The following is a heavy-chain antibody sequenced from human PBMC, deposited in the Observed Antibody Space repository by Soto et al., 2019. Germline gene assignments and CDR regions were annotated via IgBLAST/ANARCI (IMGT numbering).Heavy chain of an antibody. D-gene: IGHD3-9*01. CDR1: GYTFTSYA. Sequence: GASVKVSCKASGYTFTSYAMHWVRQAPGQRLEWMGWINAGNGNTKYSQKFQGRVTITRDTSTSTIYIELSSLRSEDTAVFYCARIYGTYYDILTGLWGGHFDYWGQGTQVPVSS. CDR2: INAGNGNT. CDR3: ARIYGTYYDILTGLWGGHFDY. J-gene: IGHJ4*02. V-gene: IGHV1-3*01.